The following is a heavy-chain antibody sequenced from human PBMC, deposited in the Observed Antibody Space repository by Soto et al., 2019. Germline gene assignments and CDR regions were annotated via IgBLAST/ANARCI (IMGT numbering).Heavy chain of an antibody. CDR3: AKETAWGAGNKFGYFGMDV. J-gene: IGHJ6*02. V-gene: IGHV3-9*01. CDR2: ISWNSDTT. Sequence: EMQLVESGGGSVQPGRSLRLSCKASGFNFEEYAMHWVRQAPGKGLEWVSSISWNSDTTGYADSVKGRFTISRDNAKNSLPLQMNSLRAEDTALYYCAKETAWGAGNKFGYFGMDVWGQGTTVTVSS. CDR1: GFNFEEYA. D-gene: IGHD3-10*01.